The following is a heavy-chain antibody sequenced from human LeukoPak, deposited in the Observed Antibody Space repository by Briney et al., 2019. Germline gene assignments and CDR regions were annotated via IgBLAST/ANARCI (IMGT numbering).Heavy chain of an antibody. D-gene: IGHD6-19*01. CDR2: IYYSRST. CDR3: ARVYSSGWYYFDY. J-gene: IGHJ4*02. V-gene: IGHV4-39*07. Sequence: SETLSLTCTVSGGSISSNSYYWGWIRQPPGKGLEWIGSIYYSRSTYYNPSLKSRVTISVDTSKNQFSLKLSSVTAADTAVYYCARVYSSGWYYFDYWGQGTLVTVSS. CDR1: GGSISSNSYY.